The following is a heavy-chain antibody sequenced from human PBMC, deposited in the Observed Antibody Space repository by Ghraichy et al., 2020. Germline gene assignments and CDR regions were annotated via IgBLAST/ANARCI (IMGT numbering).Heavy chain of an antibody. CDR3: AREVVVVPAAIPNWFDP. Sequence: SETLSLTCAVYGGSFSGYYWSWIRQPPGKGLEWIGEINHSGSTNYNPSLKSRVTISVDTSKNQFSLKLSSVTAADTAVYYCAREVVVVPAAIPNWFDPWGQGTLVTVSS. CDR1: GGSFSGYY. J-gene: IGHJ5*02. CDR2: INHSGST. V-gene: IGHV4-34*01. D-gene: IGHD2-2*01.